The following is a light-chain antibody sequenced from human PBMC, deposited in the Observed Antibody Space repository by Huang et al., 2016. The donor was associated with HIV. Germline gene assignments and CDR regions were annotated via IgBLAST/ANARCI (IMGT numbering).Light chain of an antibody. CDR2: DSS. J-gene: IGKJ2*01. V-gene: IGKV1-33*01. Sequence: DIQMTQSPSSLSASVGDRVTVTCQASQDISNYLNWYQQKPGKAPKLLLYDSSNLETGVPSRFSGSGSGTDFTFTISSLRPEDIATYYCQQYDDLPYTFGQGTKLEV. CDR3: QQYDDLPYT. CDR1: QDISNY.